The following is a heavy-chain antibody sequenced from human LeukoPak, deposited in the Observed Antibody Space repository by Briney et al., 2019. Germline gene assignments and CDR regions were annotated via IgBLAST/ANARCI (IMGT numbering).Heavy chain of an antibody. CDR1: GYTFTSYG. D-gene: IGHD6-13*01. CDR2: ISAYNGNT. CDR3: ARTPGFSSSWLSDY. Sequence: ASVKISCKASGYTFTSYGISWVRQAPGQGLEWMGWISAYNGNTNYAQKLQGRVTMTTDTSTSTAYMELRSLRSDDTAVYYCARTPGFSSSWLSDYWGQGTLVTVSS. J-gene: IGHJ4*02. V-gene: IGHV1-18*01.